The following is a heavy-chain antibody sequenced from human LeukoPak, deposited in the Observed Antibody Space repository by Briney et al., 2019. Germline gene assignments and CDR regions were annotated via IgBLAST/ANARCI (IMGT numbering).Heavy chain of an antibody. V-gene: IGHV1-24*01. D-gene: IGHD2-15*01. CDR3: ATDPTAVVAATYNY. Sequence: ASVKVSCKVSGYTLTELSMHWVRQAPGKGLEWMGGFDPEDGETIYAQKFQGRVTMTEDTSTDTAYMELSSLRSEDTAVYYCATDPTAVVAATYNYWGQGTLVTVSS. CDR1: GYTLTELS. CDR2: FDPEDGET. J-gene: IGHJ4*02.